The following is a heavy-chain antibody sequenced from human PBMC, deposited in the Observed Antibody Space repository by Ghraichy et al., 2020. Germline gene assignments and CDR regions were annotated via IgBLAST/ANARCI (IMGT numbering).Heavy chain of an antibody. CDR3: ARGKWEDYSNYVGYFDY. V-gene: IGHV4-59*01. D-gene: IGHD4-11*01. CDR2: IYDSESA. Sequence: SETLSLTCTVTDGSISGYFWTYIRQPPGKGLEWIGYIYDSESANYNPSLGSRVTISVDTSKKQFSLKLSSVTAADTAIYYCARGKWEDYSNYVGYFDYWGQGALITVSP. CDR1: DGSISGYF. J-gene: IGHJ4*02.